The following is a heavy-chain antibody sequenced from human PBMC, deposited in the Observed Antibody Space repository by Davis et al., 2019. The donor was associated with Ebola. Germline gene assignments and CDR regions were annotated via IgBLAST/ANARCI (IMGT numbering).Heavy chain of an antibody. CDR2: IYYSGST. CDR1: GGSISSSSYY. CDR3: ARHEDGGRELLGY. V-gene: IGHV4-39*01. J-gene: IGHJ4*02. Sequence: PSETLSLTCTVSGGSISSSSYYWGWIRQPPGKGLEWIGSIYYSGSTYYNPSLKSRVTISVDTSKNQFSLKLSSVTAADTAVYYCARHEDGGRELLGYWGQGTLVTVSS. D-gene: IGHD4-23*01.